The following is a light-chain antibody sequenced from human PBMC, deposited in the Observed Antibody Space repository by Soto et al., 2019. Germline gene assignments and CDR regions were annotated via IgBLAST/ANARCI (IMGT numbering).Light chain of an antibody. Sequence: VITQFPVTLSVSSGERATLSCRASQSVSSNLAWYQQKPGQAPRLLIYDASTWATGIPARFSGSGSGTDFTLTISSLEPEDFAVYYCQQRSNWPPTFGQGTRLEIK. J-gene: IGKJ5*01. CDR3: QQRSNWPPT. V-gene: IGKV3-11*01. CDR1: QSVSSN. CDR2: DAS.